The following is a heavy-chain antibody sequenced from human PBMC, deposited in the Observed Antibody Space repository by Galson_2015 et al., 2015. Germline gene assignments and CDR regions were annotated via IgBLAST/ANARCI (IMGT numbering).Heavy chain of an antibody. V-gene: IGHV4-38-2*02. CDR1: GYSISSGYY. J-gene: IGHJ4*02. CDR3: ARCGSSGWFPDY. D-gene: IGHD6-19*01. Sequence: SETLSLTCIVSGYSISSGYYWGWIRQPPGKGLEWIGSSHHSESPYYNPSLKSRVTISVDTSKNQLSLKLSSLTAADTAVYYCARCGSSGWFPDYWGLGTLVTVSS. CDR2: SHHSESP.